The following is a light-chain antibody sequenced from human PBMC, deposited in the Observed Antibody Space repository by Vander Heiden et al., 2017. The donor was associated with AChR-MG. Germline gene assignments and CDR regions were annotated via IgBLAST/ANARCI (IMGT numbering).Light chain of an antibody. Sequence: SYVLTQPPSVSVAPGRTATITCGGTNRGSKRVHWYQQKLGQAHVLVVYDDSVRNSAIPERIPGSNSGNTATVTISRVEAGDEGDYYCHWWDSVSDRVVFGGGTKLTVL. V-gene: IGLV3-21*02. CDR1: NRGSKR. J-gene: IGLJ2*01. CDR2: DDS. CDR3: HWWDSVSDRVV.